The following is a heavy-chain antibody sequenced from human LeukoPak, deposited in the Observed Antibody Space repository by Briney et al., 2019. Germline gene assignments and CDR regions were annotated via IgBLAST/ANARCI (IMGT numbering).Heavy chain of an antibody. CDR2: IYYTAGA. D-gene: IGHD2-2*01. CDR3: ARGRRELKYAPDY. J-gene: IGHJ4*02. CDR1: GGSFSGYY. V-gene: IGHV4-31*11. Sequence: SETLSLTCAVYGGSFSGYYWSWLRQHPGKGPEWIAYIYYTAGAYYNPSLESRVSISLDASENQFSLKLSSVTAADTAVYYCARGRRELKYAPDYWGQGTLVTVSS.